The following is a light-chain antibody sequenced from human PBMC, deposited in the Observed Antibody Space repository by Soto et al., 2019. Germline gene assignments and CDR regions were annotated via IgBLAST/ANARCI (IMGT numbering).Light chain of an antibody. CDR1: QFVSSGH. Sequence: ENVVTQFPGTLSLSPGERATVSCRASQFVSSGHLAWYQQKLGQAPRLLIYGASIRAPGIPDRFSGSGSGIDFTLTISVLEPEDFAVYYCQQYSTSPITFGQGTRLEIK. CDR2: GAS. CDR3: QQYSTSPIT. V-gene: IGKV3-20*01. J-gene: IGKJ5*01.